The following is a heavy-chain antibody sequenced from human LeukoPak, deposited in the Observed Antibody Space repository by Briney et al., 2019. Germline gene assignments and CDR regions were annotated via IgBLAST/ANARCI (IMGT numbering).Heavy chain of an antibody. CDR2: IWSDGGNK. CDR1: EFSFSKYV. J-gene: IGHJ6*03. CDR3: AKAGDPSAGTPDYYYMDV. Sequence: SGGSLRLSCTASEFSFSKYVMHWVRQAPGKGLEWVALIWSDGGNKFSADSVQGRFTISRDNSKNTLYLEMGSLRAEDTGVYYCAKAGDPSAGTPDYYYMDVWGKGTTVTVSS. D-gene: IGHD6-13*01. V-gene: IGHV3-33*06.